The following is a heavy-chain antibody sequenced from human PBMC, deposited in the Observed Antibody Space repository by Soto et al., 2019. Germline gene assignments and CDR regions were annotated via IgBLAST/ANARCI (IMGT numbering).Heavy chain of an antibody. D-gene: IGHD3-16*02. CDR3: AREGYTRFRHNWFDP. V-gene: IGHV1-69*13. CDR1: GGTFSSYA. J-gene: IGHJ5*02. CDR2: IIPIFGTA. Sequence: SVKVSCKASGGTFSSYAISWVRQAPGQGLEWMGGIIPIFGTANYAQKFQGRVTITADESTSTAYMELSSLRSEDTAVYYCAREGYTRFRHNWFDPWGQGTLVTVSS.